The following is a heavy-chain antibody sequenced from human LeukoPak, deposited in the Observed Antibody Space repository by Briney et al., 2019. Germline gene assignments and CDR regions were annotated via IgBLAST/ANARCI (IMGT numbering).Heavy chain of an antibody. D-gene: IGHD2-15*01. J-gene: IGHJ5*02. CDR2: IIPIFGTA. V-gene: IGHV1-69*06. CDR3: ARGVGYCSGGSCYSEYNWFDP. CDR1: GGTFSSYA. Sequence: SVKVSCKASGGTFSSYAISWVRQAPGQGLEWMGGIIPIFGTANYAQKFQGRVTITADKSTSTAYMELSSLRSEDTAVYYRARGVGYCSGGSCYSEYNWFDPWGQGTLVTVSS.